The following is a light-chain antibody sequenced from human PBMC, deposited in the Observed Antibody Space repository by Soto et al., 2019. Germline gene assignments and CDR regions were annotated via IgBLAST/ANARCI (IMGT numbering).Light chain of an antibody. CDR1: QSVGSSY. V-gene: IGKV3-20*01. CDR3: QHYNSYSEA. CDR2: GAS. Sequence: EVVTTQSPATLSVSPGERATLSCRASQSVGSSYLAWYQQKPGQAPRLLIYGASSRATGIPDRFSGTGSGTEFTLTISSLQPDDFATYYCQHYNSYSEAFGQGTRLEIK. J-gene: IGKJ5*01.